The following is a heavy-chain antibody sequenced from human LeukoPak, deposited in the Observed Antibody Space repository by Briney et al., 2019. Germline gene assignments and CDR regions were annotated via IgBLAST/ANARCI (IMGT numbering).Heavy chain of an antibody. CDR3: AREPSDGQKSFDWIIAFNS. CDR2: ITGDHIST. D-gene: IGHD3-9*01. V-gene: IGHV3-43*02. CDR1: GFTFDEYN. J-gene: IGHJ4*02. Sequence: PGGSLRLSCVASGFTFDEYNMHWVRQVPGKGLEWVALITGDHISTYYADSVRGRFTVSRDNSENSLYLQVNSLRTEDSALYYCAREPSDGQKSFDWIIAFNSWGQGTLITVSS.